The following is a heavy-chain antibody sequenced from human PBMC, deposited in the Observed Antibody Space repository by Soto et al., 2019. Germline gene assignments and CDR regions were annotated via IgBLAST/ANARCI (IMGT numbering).Heavy chain of an antibody. CDR1: GGSISSGDYY. V-gene: IGHV4-30-4*01. CDR3: ARALDDSSGYYGGLGY. CDR2: IYYTGST. Sequence: KPSETLSLTCTVSGGSISSGDYYWSWIRQPPGKGLEWIGYIYYTGSTYYNPSLKSRLTISVDTSKNQLSLKLTSVTAADTAVYYCARALDDSSGYYGGLGYWGQGTLVTVSS. J-gene: IGHJ4*02. D-gene: IGHD3-22*01.